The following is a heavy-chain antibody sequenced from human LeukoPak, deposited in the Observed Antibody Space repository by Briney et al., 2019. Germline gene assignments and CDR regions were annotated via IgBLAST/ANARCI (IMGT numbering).Heavy chain of an antibody. CDR3: AREVAVAGPQDY. CDR1: GDSVSSNSAA. CDR2: TYYRSQWYN. J-gene: IGHJ4*02. D-gene: IGHD6-19*01. Sequence: SQTLSLTCAISGDSVSSNSAAWNWIRQSPSRGLEWLGRTYYRSQWYNDYGKSVKSRITIIPDTSKNQFSLQLKSVTPGDTAVYFCAREVAVAGPQDYWGQGTLVTVSS. V-gene: IGHV6-1*01.